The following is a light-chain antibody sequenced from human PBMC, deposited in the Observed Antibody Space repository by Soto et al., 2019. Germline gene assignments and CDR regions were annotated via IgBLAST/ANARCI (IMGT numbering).Light chain of an antibody. CDR1: QSVTSSY. CDR3: QQYGSSLLT. J-gene: IGKJ4*01. CDR2: DAS. V-gene: IGKV3-20*01. Sequence: IVLTQSPCTLSLSPGERVSLSYRAGQSVTSSYLAWYQPKPGQAPRLLIYDASSRATGIPDRFSGSGSGTDFTLTISRLELEDFAVYYCQQYGSSLLTFGGGTKVDIK.